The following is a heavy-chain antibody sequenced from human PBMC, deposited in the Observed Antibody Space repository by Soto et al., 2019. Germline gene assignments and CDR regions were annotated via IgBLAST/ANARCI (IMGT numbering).Heavy chain of an antibody. CDR2: MNSDGSDT. D-gene: IGHD2-8*01. CDR1: GFTFSSYW. CDR3: AREGMGFSNWFDP. Sequence: GGSLRLSCAASGFTFSSYWMHWVRQAPGKGPVWVSRMNSDGSDTNYADSVKGRFTISRDNAKNTVYLQMNSLRVEDTAVYYCAREGMGFSNWFDPRGQGTLVTVSS. V-gene: IGHV3-74*01. J-gene: IGHJ5*02.